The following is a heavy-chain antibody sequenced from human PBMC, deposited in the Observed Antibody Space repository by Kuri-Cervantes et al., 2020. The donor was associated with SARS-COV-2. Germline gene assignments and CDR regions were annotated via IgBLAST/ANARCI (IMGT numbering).Heavy chain of an antibody. Sequence: GESLKISCAASGFTFSIYEMNWVRQALGKGLEWVSYISGSGSTTYYADSVKGRFTISRDNANNSLYLQMNSLRAEDTAVYYCARGVGATLIFDYWGQGTLVTVSS. J-gene: IGHJ4*02. CDR3: ARGVGATLIFDY. V-gene: IGHV3-48*03. D-gene: IGHD1-26*01. CDR2: ISGSGSTT. CDR1: GFTFSIYE.